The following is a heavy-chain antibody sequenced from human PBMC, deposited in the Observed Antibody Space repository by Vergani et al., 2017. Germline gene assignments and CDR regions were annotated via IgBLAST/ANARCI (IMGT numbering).Heavy chain of an antibody. CDR3: ASHGGYDHETFYYYMDV. CDR2: IIPILGIA. J-gene: IGHJ6*03. CDR1: GGTFSSYA. D-gene: IGHD5-12*01. V-gene: IGHV1-69*04. Sequence: QVQLVQSGAEVKKPGSSVKVSCKASGGTFSSYAISWVRQAPGQGLEWMGRIIPILGIANYAQKFQGRVTITADKSTSTAYMELSSLRSEDTAVYYCASHGGYDHETFYYYMDVWGKGTTVTVSS.